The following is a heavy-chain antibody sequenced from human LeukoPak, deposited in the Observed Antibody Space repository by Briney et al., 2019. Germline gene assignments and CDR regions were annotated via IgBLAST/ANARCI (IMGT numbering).Heavy chain of an antibody. Sequence: SETLSLTCAVYGGSFSDYYWSWIRQPPGKGLEWIGEINHSGSTNYNPSLKSRVTISVDTSKNQFSLKLSSVTAADTAVYYCARVTVETTPDYWGQGTLVTVSS. CDR3: ARVTVETTPDY. V-gene: IGHV4-34*01. J-gene: IGHJ4*02. CDR1: GGSFSDYY. D-gene: IGHD4-17*01. CDR2: INHSGST.